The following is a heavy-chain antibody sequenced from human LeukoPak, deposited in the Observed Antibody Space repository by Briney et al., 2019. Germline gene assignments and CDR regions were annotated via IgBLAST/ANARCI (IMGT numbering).Heavy chain of an antibody. CDR1: GFAFHNYA. Sequence: SLRLSCVGSGFAFHNYAVRRVRRPPGKGLEWVSAINWNSDTKAYADSGKGRFTISRDRARNSLYLQMDSLRPEDTALYYCAKDTGGNGAYFYAMDVWGQGTSVTVSS. V-gene: IGHV3-9*01. CDR2: INWNSDTK. CDR3: AKDTGGNGAYFYAMDV. J-gene: IGHJ6*02. D-gene: IGHD4-23*01.